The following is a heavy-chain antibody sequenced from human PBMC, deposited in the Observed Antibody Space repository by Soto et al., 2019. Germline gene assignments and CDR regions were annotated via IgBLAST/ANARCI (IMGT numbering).Heavy chain of an antibody. CDR3: AKCGGDCYSDAFDI. Sequence: GGSLRLSCAASGFTFSSYGMHWVRQAPGKGLEWVAVISYDGSNKYYADSVKGRFTISRDNSKNTLYLQMNSLRAEDKAVYYCAKCGGDCYSDAFDIWGQGTMVTVSS. J-gene: IGHJ3*02. CDR2: ISYDGSNK. CDR1: GFTFSSYG. D-gene: IGHD2-21*02. V-gene: IGHV3-30*18.